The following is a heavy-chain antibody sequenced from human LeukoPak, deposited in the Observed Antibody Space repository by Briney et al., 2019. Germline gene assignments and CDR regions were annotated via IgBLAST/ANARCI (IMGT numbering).Heavy chain of an antibody. CDR1: GFTFNNYS. J-gene: IGHJ5*02. D-gene: IGHD2-15*01. CDR3: ARDRKGDVVVVAASVGNWFDP. CDR2: ISSSSSYI. Sequence: GGSLRLSCAASGFTFNNYSMNWVRQTPGKGLEWVSSISSSSSYIYYADSVKGRFTISRDNAKNSLYLQMNSLRAEDTAVYYCARDRKGDVVVVAASVGNWFDPWGQGTLVTVSS. V-gene: IGHV3-21*01.